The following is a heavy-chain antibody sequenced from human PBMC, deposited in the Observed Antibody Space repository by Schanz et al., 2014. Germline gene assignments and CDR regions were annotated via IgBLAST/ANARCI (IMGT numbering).Heavy chain of an antibody. J-gene: IGHJ4*02. CDR1: GGTFSSYT. CDR3: ASSEAGYSSSWDFDY. D-gene: IGHD6-13*01. Sequence: QLQLVQSGAEAKKPGSSVKVSCKLSGGTFSSYTISWMRQAPGQGLEWMGKIIPVLNIATYAQRFQGRFSITADTASNTAYMERSSVTSEDTAVYYCASSEAGYSSSWDFDYWGQGTLVTVSS. V-gene: IGHV1-69*02. CDR2: IIPVLNIA.